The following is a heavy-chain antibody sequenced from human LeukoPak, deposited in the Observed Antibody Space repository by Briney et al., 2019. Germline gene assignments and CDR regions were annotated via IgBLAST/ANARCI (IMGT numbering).Heavy chain of an antibody. D-gene: IGHD3-16*01. Sequence: GESLKISCTGSGYNFTNYWIGWVRQMPGKGLECMGIIYPGDSDIRYSPSFQGQVIISADKSISTTYLQWSSLKASDTAMYYCARVQFGGMDVWGQGTTVTVSS. J-gene: IGHJ6*02. CDR3: ARVQFGGMDV. V-gene: IGHV5-51*01. CDR1: GYNFTNYW. CDR2: IYPGDSDI.